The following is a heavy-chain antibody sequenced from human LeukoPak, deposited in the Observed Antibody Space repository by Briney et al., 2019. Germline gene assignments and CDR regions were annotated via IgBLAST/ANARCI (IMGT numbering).Heavy chain of an antibody. V-gene: IGHV3-23*01. CDR1: GFTFSSYA. D-gene: IGHD5-24*01. CDR2: ISGSGGST. J-gene: IGHJ4*02. CDR3: AKDGQL. Sequence: GGSLRLSCVVSGFTFSSYAMSWVRQAPGKGLEWVSGISGSGGSTYYADSVKGRVTISRDNSKNTLYLQMNSLGDGDTAVYYCAKDGQLRGQGTLVTVSS.